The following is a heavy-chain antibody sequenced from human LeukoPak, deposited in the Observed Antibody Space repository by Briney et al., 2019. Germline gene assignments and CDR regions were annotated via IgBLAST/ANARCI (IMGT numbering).Heavy chain of an antibody. J-gene: IGHJ4*02. Sequence: GGSLRLSCAASGFTFSLSAMTWVRQAPGKGLEFVSTISNSGGTTYYADSVKGRFSISRDNSKNTLSLEMSSLRTEDTAIYYCAKESFRPALLDFWGQGSLVTVSS. CDR2: ISNSGGTT. V-gene: IGHV3-23*01. CDR3: AKESFRPALLDF. D-gene: IGHD2-21*01. CDR1: GFTFSLSA.